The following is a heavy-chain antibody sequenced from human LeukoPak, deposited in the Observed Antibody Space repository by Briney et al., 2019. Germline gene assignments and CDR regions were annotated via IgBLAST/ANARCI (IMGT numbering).Heavy chain of an antibody. V-gene: IGHV4-39*01. Sequence: SETLSLTCTVSGGSISSSSYYWGWIRQPPGKGLEWIGSIYYSGSTYYNPSLKSRVTISVDTSKNQFSLKLSSVTAADTAVYYCARHRGALWSGDPHGAFDIWGQGTMVTVSS. D-gene: IGHD3-10*01. CDR2: IYYSGST. J-gene: IGHJ3*02. CDR3: ARHRGALWSGDPHGAFDI. CDR1: GGSISSSSYY.